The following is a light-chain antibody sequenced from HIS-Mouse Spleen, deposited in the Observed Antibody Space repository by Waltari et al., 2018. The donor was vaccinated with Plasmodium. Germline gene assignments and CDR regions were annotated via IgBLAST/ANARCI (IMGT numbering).Light chain of an antibody. CDR3: QSADSSGTYRV. J-gene: IGLJ2*01. V-gene: IGLV3-25*03. Sequence: SYELTQPPSVAVSPGRTARSTCSGDALPKQCAAWYQQKPGQAPVLVIYQDSERPSGIPERFSGSSSGTTVTLTISGVQAEDEADYYCQSADSSGTYRVFGGGTKLTVL. CDR2: QDS. CDR1: ALPKQC.